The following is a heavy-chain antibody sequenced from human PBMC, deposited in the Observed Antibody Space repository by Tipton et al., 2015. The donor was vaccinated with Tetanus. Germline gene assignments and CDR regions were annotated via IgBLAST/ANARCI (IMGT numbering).Heavy chain of an antibody. CDR1: GGSIRSSSYY. CDR3: ARPPLGYCGGGNCFAWFDC. CDR2: IYSGGST. D-gene: IGHD2-15*01. Sequence: TLSLTCTVSGGSIRSSSYYWGWIRQPPGKGLEWIGTIYSGGSTYYNPSLKSRVTISVDTSKNQFSLKLSSVTAADTAVYYCARPPLGYCGGGNCFAWFDCWGQGTTVTVSS. V-gene: IGHV4-39*01. J-gene: IGHJ4*02.